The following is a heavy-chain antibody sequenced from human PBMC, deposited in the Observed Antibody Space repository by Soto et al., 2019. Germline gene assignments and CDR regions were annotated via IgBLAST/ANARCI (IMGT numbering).Heavy chain of an antibody. J-gene: IGHJ6*02. D-gene: IGHD2-2*01. V-gene: IGHV1-18*01. CDR3: ARDGQDCSSTSCYYYYGMDV. Sequence: QVQLVQSGAEVKKPGASVKVSCKASGYTFTSYGISWVRQAPGQGLEWMGWISAYNGNTNYAQKLQGRVTMTTDTSMSTAYMELRSLRSDDTAVYYCARDGQDCSSTSCYYYYGMDVWGQGTTVTVSS. CDR1: GYTFTSYG. CDR2: ISAYNGNT.